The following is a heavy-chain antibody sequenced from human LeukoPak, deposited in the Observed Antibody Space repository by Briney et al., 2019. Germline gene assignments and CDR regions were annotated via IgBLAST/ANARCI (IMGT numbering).Heavy chain of an antibody. J-gene: IGHJ3*02. CDR3: ARAWPRMTMIVVANDAFDI. CDR1: GGSISSGSYY. CDR2: IYTSGST. V-gene: IGHV4-61*02. D-gene: IGHD3-22*01. Sequence: SETLSLTCTVSGGSISSGSYYWSWIRQPAGKGLEWIGRIYTSGSTNYNPSLKSRVTISVDTSKSQFSLKLSSVTAADTAVYYCARAWPRMTMIVVANDAFDIWGQGTMVTGSS.